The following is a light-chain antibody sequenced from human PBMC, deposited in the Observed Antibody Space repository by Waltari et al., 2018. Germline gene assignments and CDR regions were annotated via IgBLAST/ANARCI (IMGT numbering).Light chain of an antibody. Sequence: QSALTPPASVSGSPGPSITIPCTGTSSDVGGYTYVSWYQQHPGKAPKLMIYEVSNRPSGVSNHFSGSKSGNTASLTISGLQAEDEADYYCSSYTSSSTVVFGGGTKLTVL. V-gene: IGLV2-14*01. CDR1: SSDVGGYTY. CDR3: SSYTSSSTVV. CDR2: EVS. J-gene: IGLJ2*01.